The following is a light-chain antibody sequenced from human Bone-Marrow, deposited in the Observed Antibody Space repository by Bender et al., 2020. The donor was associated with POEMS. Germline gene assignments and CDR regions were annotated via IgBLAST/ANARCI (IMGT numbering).Light chain of an antibody. CDR3: QSSDSGENHWV. J-gene: IGLJ3*02. Sequence: SYVLTQLPSVSVAPGQTARITCGGNSIGSKIVHWYQQKPGQAPVLVVYDDTDRPSGIPERFSGSSSGTTVTLTISGVQAEDEADYYCQSSDSGENHWVFGGGTKLTVL. V-gene: IGLV3-21*02. CDR1: SIGSKI. CDR2: DDT.